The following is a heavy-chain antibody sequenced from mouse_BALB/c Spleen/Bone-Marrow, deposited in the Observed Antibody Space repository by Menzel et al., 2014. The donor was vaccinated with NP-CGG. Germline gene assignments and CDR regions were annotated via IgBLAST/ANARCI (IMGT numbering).Heavy chain of an antibody. Sequence: MQLKESGGGLVQPGGSLKLSCAASGFDFSRYWMSWVRQAPGKGLEWIGEINPDSSTINYTPSLKDKFIISRDNAKNSLYLQMSKVRSEDTALYYCARLNYYGNLFVWGAGTTVTVSS. CDR1: GFDFSRYW. D-gene: IGHD1-1*01. CDR2: INPDSSTI. J-gene: IGHJ1*01. V-gene: IGHV4-1*02. CDR3: ARLNYYGNLFV.